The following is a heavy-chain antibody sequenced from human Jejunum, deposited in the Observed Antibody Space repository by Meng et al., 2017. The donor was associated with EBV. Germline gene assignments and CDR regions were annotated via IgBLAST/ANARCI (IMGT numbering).Heavy chain of an antibody. CDR1: RGSFSGYY. J-gene: IGHJ4*02. D-gene: IGHD3-16*02. CDR3: ARVAFSYTTRSLDS. V-gene: IGHV4-34*02. Sequence: QVQLQQWGAGLLKPSQTLSLTCAVYRGSFSGYYWSWIRKHPGKGLEWIGEINHSGSTNYNPSLRSRVTISVETSKNQFSLRLNSVTAADTAVYYCARVAFSYTTRSLDSWGQGTLVTVSS. CDR2: INHSGST.